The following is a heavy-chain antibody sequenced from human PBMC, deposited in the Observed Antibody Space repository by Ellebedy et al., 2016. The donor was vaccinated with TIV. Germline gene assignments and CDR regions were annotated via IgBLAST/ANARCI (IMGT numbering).Heavy chain of an antibody. CDR1: GFLLSTGGMC. CDR2: IDWDDDK. V-gene: IGHV2-70*11. J-gene: IGHJ4*02. Sequence: SGPTLVKPTQTLTLTCTFSGFLLSTGGMCVSWIRQPPGKALEWLARIDWDDDKYYNTSLKTRLTISKDTSKNQVVLTMTNMDPVDTATYYCARSQALVDTAMAYYFDYWGQGTLVTVSS. D-gene: IGHD5-18*01. CDR3: ARSQALVDTAMAYYFDY.